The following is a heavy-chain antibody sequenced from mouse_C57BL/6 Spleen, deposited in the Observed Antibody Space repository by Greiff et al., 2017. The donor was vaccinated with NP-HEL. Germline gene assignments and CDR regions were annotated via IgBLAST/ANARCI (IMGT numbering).Heavy chain of an antibody. CDR3: ARGDYYSNYAMDY. CDR1: GYSFTGYY. J-gene: IGHJ4*01. D-gene: IGHD2-5*01. V-gene: IGHV1-42*01. Sequence: VQLQQSGPELVKPGASVKISCKASGYSFTGYYMNWVKQSPEKSLEWIGEINPSTGGTTYNQKFKAKATLTVDKSSSTAYMQLKSLTSEDSAVYYCARGDYYSNYAMDYWGQGTSVTVSS. CDR2: INPSTGGT.